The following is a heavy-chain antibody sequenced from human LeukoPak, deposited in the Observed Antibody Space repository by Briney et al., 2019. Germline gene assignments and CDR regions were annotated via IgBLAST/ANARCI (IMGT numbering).Heavy chain of an antibody. D-gene: IGHD1-26*01. CDR3: ARAQYSGSYYY. V-gene: IGHV4-59*08. J-gene: IGHJ4*02. CDR1: GGSISSYY. CDR2: IYYSGST. Sequence: SETLSLTCTVSGGSISSYYWSRIRQPPGKGLEWIGYIYYSGSTNYNPSLKSRVTISVDTSKNQFSLKLSSVTAADTAVYYCARAQYSGSYYYWGQGTLVTVSS.